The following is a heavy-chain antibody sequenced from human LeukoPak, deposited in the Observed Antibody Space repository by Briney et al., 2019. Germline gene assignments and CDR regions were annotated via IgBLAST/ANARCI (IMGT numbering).Heavy chain of an antibody. J-gene: IGHJ6*03. Sequence: GESLKISCKGSGYSFTSYWIGWVRQLPGKGLEWMGIIYPGDSDTRYSPSFQGQVTISADKSISTAYLQWSSLKASDTAMYYCARQPYSGSYYGYYYCYMDVWGKGTTVTVSS. CDR2: IYPGDSDT. CDR3: ARQPYSGSYYGYYYCYMDV. V-gene: IGHV5-51*01. CDR1: GYSFTSYW. D-gene: IGHD1-26*01.